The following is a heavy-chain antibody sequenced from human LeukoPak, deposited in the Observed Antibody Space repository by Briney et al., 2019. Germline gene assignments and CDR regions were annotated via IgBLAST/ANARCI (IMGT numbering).Heavy chain of an antibody. Sequence: SQTLSLTFAISGDSVSNTSAAWNWIRQSPSRGLEWLGSTYYRSKWYNDYVVSVKSRITINQDTSKNQFSLQLNSVTPEDTAVYYCARDRKEGIVGATQGWFDPWGQGTLVTVSS. CDR1: GDSVSNTSAA. CDR2: TYYRSKWYN. J-gene: IGHJ5*02. V-gene: IGHV6-1*01. D-gene: IGHD1-26*01. CDR3: ARDRKEGIVGATQGWFDP.